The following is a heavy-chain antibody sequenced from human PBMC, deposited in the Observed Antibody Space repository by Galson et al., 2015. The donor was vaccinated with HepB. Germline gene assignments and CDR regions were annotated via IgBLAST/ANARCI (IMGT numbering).Heavy chain of an antibody. CDR2: ISGSGGST. CDR3: VGGRGGVISLFDY. V-gene: IGHV3-23*01. D-gene: IGHD3-10*01. Sequence: SLRLSCAASGFTFSSYATSWVRQAPGKGLEWVSVISGSGGSTYYADSVKGRFTISRDNSKNTLYLQMNSLRAEATAVYYCVGGRGGVISLFDYWGQGTLVTVSS. CDR1: GFTFSSYA. J-gene: IGHJ4*02.